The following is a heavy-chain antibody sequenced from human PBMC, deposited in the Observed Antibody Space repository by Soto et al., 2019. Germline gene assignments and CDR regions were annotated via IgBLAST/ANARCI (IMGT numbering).Heavy chain of an antibody. CDR3: VGPLESRAMESFDY. D-gene: IGHD5-18*01. Sequence: QVQLQESGPGLVQPSEPLSLTCGVSAGSISRYYWGWVRQPPGEGLEWIAHISYIVGASYNPSLKSRVTISLDTSKNQIALRLMSVTAADTAVYYCVGPLESRAMESFDYWGQGTLVTVTS. V-gene: IGHV4-59*01. CDR2: ISYIVGA. CDR1: AGSISRYY. J-gene: IGHJ4*02.